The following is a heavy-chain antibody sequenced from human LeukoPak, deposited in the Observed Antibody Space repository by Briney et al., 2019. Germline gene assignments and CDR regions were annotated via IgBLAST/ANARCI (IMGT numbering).Heavy chain of an antibody. Sequence: GGTLRLSCAASGFTFSNAWMSWVRQAPGKGLDWVGSIKSKTDGGTTDYAAPVKGRFTISRDDSKNTLYLQMNSLKTEDTAVYYCTTYYYDSSGYPDYWGQGTLVTVSS. D-gene: IGHD3-22*01. CDR2: IKSKTDGGTT. CDR1: GFTFSNAW. J-gene: IGHJ4*02. CDR3: TTYYYDSSGYPDY. V-gene: IGHV3-15*01.